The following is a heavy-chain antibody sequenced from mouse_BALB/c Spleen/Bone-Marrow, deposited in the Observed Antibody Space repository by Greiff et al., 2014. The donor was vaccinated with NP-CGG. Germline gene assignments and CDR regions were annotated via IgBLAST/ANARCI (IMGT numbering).Heavy chain of an antibody. CDR3: ARYYYGYYFDY. CDR2: IDPANGNT. D-gene: IGHD1-2*01. J-gene: IGHJ2*01. Sequence: VQLQQSGAELVKPGATVKLSCTASGFNIKDTYMHWVKQRPEQGLEWIGRIDPANGNTKYDPRFQGKATITADTSSNTAYLQLSSLTSEDTAVYYCARYYYGYYFDYWGQGTTLTVSS. CDR1: GFNIKDTY. V-gene: IGHV14-3*02.